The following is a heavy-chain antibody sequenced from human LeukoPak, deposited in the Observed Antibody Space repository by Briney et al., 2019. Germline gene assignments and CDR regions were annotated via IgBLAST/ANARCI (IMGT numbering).Heavy chain of an antibody. V-gene: IGHV1-69*06. CDR2: ITKFGST. J-gene: IGHJ4*02. CDR1: GDTFSNYA. Sequence: SVKVSCKASGDTFSNYAISWVRQAPGQGLEWMGAITKFGSTNYAHSFVGRVTMTADKFTSTAYMELTSLKSDDTAVYYCARDRSGYGNYFDFWGQGTLVTVSS. D-gene: IGHD5-18*01. CDR3: ARDRSGYGNYFDF.